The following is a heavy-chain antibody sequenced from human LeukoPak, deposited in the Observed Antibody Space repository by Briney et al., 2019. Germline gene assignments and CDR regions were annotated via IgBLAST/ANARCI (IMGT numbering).Heavy chain of an antibody. CDR3: ARARITIFSHTSEYFQH. CDR1: GGSFSGYY. J-gene: IGHJ1*01. V-gene: IGHV4-34*01. CDR2: INHSGST. Sequence: PSETLSLTCAVYGGSFSGYYWSWIRQPPGKGLEWIGEINHSGSTNYNPPLKSRVTISVDTSKNQFSLKLSSVTAADTAVYYCARARITIFSHTSEYFQHWGQGTLVTVSS. D-gene: IGHD3-9*01.